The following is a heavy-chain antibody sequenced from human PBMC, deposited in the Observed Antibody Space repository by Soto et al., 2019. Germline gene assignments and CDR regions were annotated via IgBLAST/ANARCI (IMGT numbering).Heavy chain of an antibody. CDR3: ARDLKVAASNSYFYYGMDV. CDR1: GFSFSNYA. V-gene: IGHV3-21*01. CDR2: ISRSSSNI. Sequence: GGSLRLSCAASGFSFSNYAMNWVRQAPGKGLDWLSSISRSSSNIFYADSVKGRFTVSRDNANNLLYLQINSLSAEDTAIYYCARDLKVAASNSYFYYGMDVWGQGTTVTVSS. D-gene: IGHD6-19*01. J-gene: IGHJ6*02.